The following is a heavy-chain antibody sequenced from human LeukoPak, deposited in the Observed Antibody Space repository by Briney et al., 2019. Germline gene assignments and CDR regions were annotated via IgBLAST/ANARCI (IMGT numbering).Heavy chain of an antibody. CDR2: INAGNGNT. Sequence: ASVKVSCKASGYTFTSYAMHWVRQAPGQRLEWMGWINAGNGNTKYSQKFQGRVTITRDTSASTAYMELSSLRSEDTAVYYCARGGATTYPGDYWGQGTLVTVSS. V-gene: IGHV1-3*01. CDR3: ARGGATTYPGDY. D-gene: IGHD5-12*01. CDR1: GYTFTSYA. J-gene: IGHJ4*02.